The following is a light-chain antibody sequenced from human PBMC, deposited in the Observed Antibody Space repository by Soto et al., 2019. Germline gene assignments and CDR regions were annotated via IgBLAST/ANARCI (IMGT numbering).Light chain of an antibody. Sequence: IQLTQSPSSLSASVGDRVTITCRASQGISSFLAWYQQKPGKAPKLLIYGASTLQSGVPSRFSGSGSGTDFTLSIGSLQPEDFATYYCQQRNSFPIPCDPGTNVDIK. CDR2: GAS. CDR3: QQRNSFPIP. V-gene: IGKV1-9*01. J-gene: IGKJ3*01. CDR1: QGISSF.